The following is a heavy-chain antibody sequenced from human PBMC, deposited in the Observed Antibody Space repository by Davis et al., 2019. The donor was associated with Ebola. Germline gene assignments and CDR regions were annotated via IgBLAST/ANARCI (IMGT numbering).Heavy chain of an antibody. Sequence: PGGSLRLSCAASGFTFSSYSMNWVRQAPGKGLEWVAYITTGSSTIYFADSVKGRFAISRDNAKNSLYLQMNSLRAEDTAVYYCARDGVRNSFWGQGTLVTVSS. V-gene: IGHV3-48*04. CDR1: GFTFSSYS. D-gene: IGHD2/OR15-2a*01. CDR2: ITTGSSTI. CDR3: ARDGVRNSF. J-gene: IGHJ4*02.